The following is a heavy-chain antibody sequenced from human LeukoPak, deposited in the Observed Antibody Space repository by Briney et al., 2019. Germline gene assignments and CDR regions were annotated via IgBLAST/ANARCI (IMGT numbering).Heavy chain of an antibody. Sequence: GGSLRPSCAASGFTFSHYGMHWVRQAPGKGLEWLAFIQFGGTNKYYADSVQGRFVISRDNSKNTLFLQMNSLRSDDTAVYFCAKGSIPAAITYYMDVWGKGTTVTVSS. CDR1: GFTFSHYG. D-gene: IGHD2-2*01. V-gene: IGHV3-30*02. CDR3: AKGSIPAAITYYMDV. CDR2: IQFGGTNK. J-gene: IGHJ6*03.